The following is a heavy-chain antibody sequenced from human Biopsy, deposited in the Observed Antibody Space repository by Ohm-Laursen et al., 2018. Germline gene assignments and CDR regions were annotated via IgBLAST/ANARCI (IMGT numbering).Heavy chain of an antibody. CDR1: GGPIADNY. J-gene: IGHJ3*02. V-gene: IGHV4-59*01. Sequence: SETLSLTCTVSGGPIADNYWSWIRQPPGKPLEWIGSIFHTGVVNYSPSLKSRVAIVVDISQRQSFLKLTSVTAADTAVYFCARVEAGTYDALDIWGQGTLVAVSA. CDR2: IFHTGVV. CDR3: ARVEAGTYDALDI. D-gene: IGHD1-26*01.